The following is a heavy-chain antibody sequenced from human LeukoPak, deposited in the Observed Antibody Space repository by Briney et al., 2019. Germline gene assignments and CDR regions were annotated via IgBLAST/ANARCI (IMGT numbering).Heavy chain of an antibody. CDR3: ARGTDILTGYLFRFDY. CDR1: GFTFSSYW. D-gene: IGHD3-9*01. CDR2: IKKDGINK. Sequence: PGGSLRLSCAASGFTFSSYWMSWVRQTPGKGLEWVANIKKDGINKYYVDSVKGRFTISRGNAKNSLYLQMNSLTAEDTAVYYCARGTDILTGYLFRFDYWGQGTLVTVPS. J-gene: IGHJ4*02. V-gene: IGHV3-7*04.